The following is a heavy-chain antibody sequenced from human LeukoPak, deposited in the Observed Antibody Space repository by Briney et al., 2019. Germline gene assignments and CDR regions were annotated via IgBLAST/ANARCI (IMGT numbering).Heavy chain of an antibody. J-gene: IGHJ4*02. CDR2: LYNGGGA. CDR1: GFTFSSSS. CDR3: ARRDTTGWYHHFDY. D-gene: IGHD6-19*01. Sequence: PGGSLRLSCAASGFTFSSSSMTWVRQAPGKGLEWVSILYNGGGANYADSVKGRFTISRDNSRNTLFLQMNSLRAEDTAVYYCARRDTTGWYHHFDYWGQGTLVTVSS. V-gene: IGHV3-53*01.